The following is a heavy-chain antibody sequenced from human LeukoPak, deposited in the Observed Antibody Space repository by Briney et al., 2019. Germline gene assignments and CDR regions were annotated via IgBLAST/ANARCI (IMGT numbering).Heavy chain of an antibody. CDR2: IYTSGST. D-gene: IGHD6-19*01. V-gene: IGHV4-4*07. CDR3: AADAYTSGWYYFDY. CDR1: GGSIRSYY. J-gene: IGHJ4*02. Sequence: SETLSLTCTVSGGSIRSYYWSWIRQPAGKGLEWIGRIYTSGSTNYNPSLKSRVTMSVDTSKNQFSLKLSSVTAADTAVYYCAADAYTSGWYYFDYWGQGTLVTDSS.